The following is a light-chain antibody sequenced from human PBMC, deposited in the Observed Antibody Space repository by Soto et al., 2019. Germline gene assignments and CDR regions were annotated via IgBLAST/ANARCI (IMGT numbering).Light chain of an antibody. CDR3: QQYNNWPPHT. J-gene: IGKJ4*01. Sequence: EIGMTQSPVTLAVSPGEGATLSCRASQSVNKNLAWYQLKPGQAPRLVIYGASTRATGISDRFSGSGSGTEFTLNIGSLQSEDFAVYVCQQYNNWPPHTFGGGTKVEIK. V-gene: IGKV3-15*01. CDR2: GAS. CDR1: QSVNKN.